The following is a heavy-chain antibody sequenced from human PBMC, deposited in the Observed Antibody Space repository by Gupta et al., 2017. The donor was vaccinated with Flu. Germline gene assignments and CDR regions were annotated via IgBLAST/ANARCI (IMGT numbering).Heavy chain of an antibody. J-gene: IGHJ4*02. V-gene: IGHV3-7*01. CDR2: ISPDGSVK. D-gene: IGHD6-19*01. CDR3: AAGYSGDWAL. Sequence: SWVRQAEGQGLEWVANISPDGSVKYYVDSTKGRFAISRDNSKNALYLQMNGLTPEDTAVYYCAAGYSGDWALGGQGALVTVSS.